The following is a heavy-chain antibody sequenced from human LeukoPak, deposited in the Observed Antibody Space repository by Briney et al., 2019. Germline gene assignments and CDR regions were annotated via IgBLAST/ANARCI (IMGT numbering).Heavy chain of an antibody. J-gene: IGHJ4*02. Sequence: GGSLRLSCAASGFTLSSYAMSWVRPAPGKGLEWVSAIRGNGGRTYYADSVEGRFTLSRDNSKNTLYLQLNSLRAEDTAVYYCAKEKERWLVLRDPYFDYWGQGTLVTVSS. CDR3: AKEKERWLVLRDPYFDY. CDR2: IRGNGGRT. D-gene: IGHD6-19*01. V-gene: IGHV3-23*01. CDR1: GFTLSSYA.